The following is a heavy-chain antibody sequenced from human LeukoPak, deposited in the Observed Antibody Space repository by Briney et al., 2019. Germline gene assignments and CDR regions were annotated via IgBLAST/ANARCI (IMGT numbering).Heavy chain of an antibody. V-gene: IGHV4-4*07. CDR3: TRDSGTTGEVKFDP. CDR1: GGSISSYY. D-gene: IGHD3-10*01. J-gene: IGHJ5*02. CDR2: IYSSGT. Sequence: PSETLSLTCSVSGGSISSYYWSWIRQPAGKGLEWIGRIYSSGTTYNPSLQSRVTMSVDTSKNEFSLKMSSVTAADTAVYYCTRDSGTTGEVKFDPWGQGTLVAVSS.